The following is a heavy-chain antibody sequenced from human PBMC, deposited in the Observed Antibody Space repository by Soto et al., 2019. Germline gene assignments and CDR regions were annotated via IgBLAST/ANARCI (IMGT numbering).Heavy chain of an antibody. CDR3: ARVRIAYFDY. Sequence: WGSLRLSCAAAGFTFSSYGMHWVRQAPDKGMEWVAVIWYDGSNKYYADSVKGRFTISRDKSKNTLYLQMNSLRAEDTAVYYWARVRIAYFDYWGQGTLVTVSS. V-gene: IGHV3-33*01. CDR2: IWYDGSNK. J-gene: IGHJ4*02. D-gene: IGHD2-21*01. CDR1: GFTFSSYG.